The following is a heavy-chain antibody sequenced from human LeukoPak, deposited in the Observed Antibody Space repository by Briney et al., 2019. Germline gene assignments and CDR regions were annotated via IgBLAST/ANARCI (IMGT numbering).Heavy chain of an antibody. V-gene: IGHV1-18*01. CDR1: GYTFTSYG. CDR3: ARVRGCYSLYYYYGMDV. D-gene: IGHD2-21*01. CDR2: ISAYNGNT. J-gene: IGHJ6*02. Sequence: VKVSCKASGYTFTSYGISWVRQAPGQGLEWMGWISAYNGNTNYAQKLQGRVTMTTDTSTSTAYMELRSLRSDDTAVYYCARVRGCYSLYYYYGMDVWGQGTTVTVSS.